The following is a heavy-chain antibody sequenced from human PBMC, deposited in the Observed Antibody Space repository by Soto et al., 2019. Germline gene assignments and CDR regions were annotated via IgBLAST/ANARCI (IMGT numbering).Heavy chain of an antibody. CDR1: GGSISSYY. Sequence: SETLSLTCTVSGGSISSYYWSWIRQPPGKGLEWIGYIYYSGSTNYNPSLKSRVTISVDTSKNQFSLKLSSVTAADTAVYYCARLSGDAFDIWGQGTMVTVSS. J-gene: IGHJ3*02. V-gene: IGHV4-59*01. CDR2: IYYSGST. CDR3: ARLSGDAFDI. D-gene: IGHD5-12*01.